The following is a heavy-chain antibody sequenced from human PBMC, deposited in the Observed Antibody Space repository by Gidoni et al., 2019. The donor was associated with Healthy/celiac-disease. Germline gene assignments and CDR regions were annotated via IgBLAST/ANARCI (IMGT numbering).Heavy chain of an antibody. CDR2: INHSGST. D-gene: IGHD6-6*01. V-gene: IGHV4-34*01. CDR1: GGSFSGYY. CDR3: AARRGYYYYYMDV. J-gene: IGHJ6*03. Sequence: QLQLQQWGAGLLKPSETLSLTCAVYGGSFSGYYWSWIRQPPGKGLEWIGEINHSGSTNYNPSLKSRVTISVDTSKNQFSLKLSSVTAADTAVYYCAARRGYYYYYMDVWGKGTTVTVSS.